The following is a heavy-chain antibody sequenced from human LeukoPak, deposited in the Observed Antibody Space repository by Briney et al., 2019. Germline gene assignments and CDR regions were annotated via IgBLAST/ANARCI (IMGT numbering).Heavy chain of an antibody. CDR1: GGSISSYY. D-gene: IGHD6-19*01. CDR3: ARERIAVAGTEMHWFDP. Sequence: SETLSLTCTVSGGSISSYYWGWIRQPPGKGLEWIGYIYYSGSTNYNPSLKSRVTISVDTSKNQFSLKLSSVTAADTAVYYCARERIAVAGTEMHWFDPWGQGTLVTVSS. J-gene: IGHJ5*02. CDR2: IYYSGST. V-gene: IGHV4-59*01.